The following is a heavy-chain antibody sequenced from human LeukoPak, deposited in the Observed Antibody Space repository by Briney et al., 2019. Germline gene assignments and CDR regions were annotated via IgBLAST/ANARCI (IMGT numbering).Heavy chain of an antibody. CDR2: IKQDGSEK. CDR1: GFTFSSYW. CDR3: ASRNTGYSSSWATYYFDY. J-gene: IGHJ4*02. D-gene: IGHD6-13*01. Sequence: GGSLRLSCAASGFTFSSYWMSWVRQAPGKGLEWVATIKQDGSEKYYVDSVKGRFTISRDNAKNSLYLQMNSLRAEDTAVYYCASRNTGYSSSWATYYFDYWGQGTLVTVSS. V-gene: IGHV3-7*01.